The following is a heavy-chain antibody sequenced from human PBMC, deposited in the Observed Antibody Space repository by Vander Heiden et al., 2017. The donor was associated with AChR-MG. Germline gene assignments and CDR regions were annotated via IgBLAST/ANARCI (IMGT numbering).Heavy chain of an antibody. CDR3: ARDKYGSGSYYSPPDY. Sequence: QVQLVQSGAEVKKPGSSVKVSCKASGGTSSSYAISWVRQAPGQGLEWMGGIIPIFGTANYAQKFQGRVTITADESTSTAYMELSSLRSEDTAVYYCARDKYGSGSYYSPPDYWGQGTLVTVSS. CDR2: IIPIFGTA. CDR1: GGTSSSYA. D-gene: IGHD3-10*01. V-gene: IGHV1-69*01. J-gene: IGHJ4*02.